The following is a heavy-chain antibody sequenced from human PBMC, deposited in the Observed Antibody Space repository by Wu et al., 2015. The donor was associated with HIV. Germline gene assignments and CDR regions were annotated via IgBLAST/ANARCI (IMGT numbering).Heavy chain of an antibody. CDR3: AXDMGNMRERQWLVQPGAFDKS. Sequence: QVQLVQSGAEVKKPGASVKVSCKASGYTFTGYYIHWVRQAPGQGLEWMGWINPNSGGTNSAQKFQGRVTRPGNTSISNSLTWSWSRGAEKSDETRPCYYCAXDMGNMRERQWLVQPGAFDKSGAKGQWSPSL. CDR2: INPNSGGT. V-gene: IGHV1-2*02. D-gene: IGHD6-19*01. J-gene: IGHJ3*02. CDR1: GYTFTGYY.